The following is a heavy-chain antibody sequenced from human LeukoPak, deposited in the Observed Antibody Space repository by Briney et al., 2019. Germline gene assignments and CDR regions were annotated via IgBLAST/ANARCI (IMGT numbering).Heavy chain of an antibody. Sequence: PSETLSLTCAVYGGSFSGYYWSWIRQAPGKGLEWIGEINHSGSTNYNPSLKSRVTISVDTSKNQFSLKLSSVTAADTAVYYCARGRLPDFGVVIAPYYYYYYMDVWGKGTTVTVSS. D-gene: IGHD3-3*01. J-gene: IGHJ6*03. CDR3: ARGRLPDFGVVIAPYYYYYYMDV. CDR2: INHSGST. CDR1: GGSFSGYY. V-gene: IGHV4-34*01.